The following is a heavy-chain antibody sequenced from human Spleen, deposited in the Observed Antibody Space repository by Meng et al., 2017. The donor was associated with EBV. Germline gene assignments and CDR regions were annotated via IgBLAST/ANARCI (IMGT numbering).Heavy chain of an antibody. J-gene: IGHJ5*02. CDR3: AHLLTCGGDCYSWFAP. Sequence: IHLKESGPTVVNPAQTLTLTCTFSGFSLSYDGVGVGWIRQPPGKALEWLALIYWNDDKRYSPSLKSRLTITKDTPKNQVLLAMTNVDPVDTATYYCAHLLTCGGDCYSWFAPWGQGTLVTVSS. V-gene: IGHV2-5*01. CDR2: IYWNDDK. D-gene: IGHD2-21*01. CDR1: GFSLSYDGVG.